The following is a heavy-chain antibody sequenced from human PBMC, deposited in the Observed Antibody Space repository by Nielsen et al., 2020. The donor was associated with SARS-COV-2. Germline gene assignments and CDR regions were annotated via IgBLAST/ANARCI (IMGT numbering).Heavy chain of an antibody. D-gene: IGHD6-6*01. V-gene: IGHV3-9*01. CDR1: GFTFDDYA. J-gene: IGHJ4*02. CDR2: ISWNSGSI. Sequence: GGSLRLSCAASGFTFDDYAMHWVRQAPGKGLEWVSGISWNSGSIGYADSVKGRFTISRDNAKNSLYLQMNSLRAEDTAVYYCARDGAARYFDYWGQGTLVTVSS. CDR3: ARDGAARYFDY.